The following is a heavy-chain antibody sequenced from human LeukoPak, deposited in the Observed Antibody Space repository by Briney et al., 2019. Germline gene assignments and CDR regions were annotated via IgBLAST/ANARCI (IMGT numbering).Heavy chain of an antibody. CDR3: ARDIAVAGTAPLGFCDY. CDR1: GFTFSSYA. Sequence: GRSLRLSCAASGFTFSSYAMHWVRQAPGKGLEWVAVISYDGSNKYYADSVKGRFTISRDNSKNTLYLQMNSLRAEDAAVYYCARDIAVAGTAPLGFCDYWGQGTLVTVSS. D-gene: IGHD6-19*01. J-gene: IGHJ4*02. V-gene: IGHV3-30-3*01. CDR2: ISYDGSNK.